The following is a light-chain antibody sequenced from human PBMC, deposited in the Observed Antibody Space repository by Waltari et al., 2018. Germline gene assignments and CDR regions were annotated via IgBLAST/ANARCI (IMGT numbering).Light chain of an antibody. CDR2: RNN. Sequence: QSVLTQPPSASGTPGQRVTIPCSASSSNIGSNYVYWYQQLPGTAPKLLIYRNNQRPSGVPDRFSGSKSGTSASLAISGLRSEDEADYYCAAWDDSLSGSHVVFGGGTKLTVL. CDR3: AAWDDSLSGSHVV. CDR1: SSNIGSNY. J-gene: IGLJ2*01. V-gene: IGLV1-47*01.